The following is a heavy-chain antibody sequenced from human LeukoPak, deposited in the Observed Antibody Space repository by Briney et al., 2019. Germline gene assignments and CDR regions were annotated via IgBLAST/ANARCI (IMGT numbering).Heavy chain of an antibody. Sequence: GGSLRLSCAASGFTFNNYAIYWVRQAPGKGLEWVSGISGSGGNTYYADSVKGRFSVSRDNSRNTVFLQMHSLRAEDTALYYCAKTTAGYTSGRYPGWPIDYWGQGTLVTVSS. J-gene: IGHJ4*02. D-gene: IGHD2-15*01. CDR3: AKTTAGYTSGRYPGWPIDY. CDR2: ISGSGGNT. V-gene: IGHV3-23*01. CDR1: GFTFNNYA.